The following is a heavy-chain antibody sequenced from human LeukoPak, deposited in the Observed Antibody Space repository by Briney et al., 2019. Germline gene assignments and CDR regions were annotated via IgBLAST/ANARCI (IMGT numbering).Heavy chain of an antibody. D-gene: IGHD2-8*01. CDR2: IRYDESNK. Sequence: GGSLRLSCAASGFSFRNFGMHWVRQAPGKGLEWVAFIRYDESNKYYADSVKGRFTISRDNAKNSLYLQMNSLRAEDTAVYYCARDRVLMVYANWGQGTLVTVSS. V-gene: IGHV3-30*02. J-gene: IGHJ4*02. CDR1: GFSFRNFG. CDR3: ARDRVLMVYAN.